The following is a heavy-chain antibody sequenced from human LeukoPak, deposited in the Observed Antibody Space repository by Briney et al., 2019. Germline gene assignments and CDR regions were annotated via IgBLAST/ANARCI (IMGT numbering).Heavy chain of an antibody. J-gene: IGHJ5*02. Sequence: PSETLSLTCSVSGYSIISGYYWGWIRQPPGKGLEWIGSIYHSGSTYYNPSLKSRVTISVDTSKNQFSLKLSSVTAADTAVYYCARDDYYDSSGYYYGHWFDPWGQGTLVTVSS. CDR3: ARDDYYDSSGYYYGHWFDP. D-gene: IGHD3-22*01. CDR2: IYHSGST. CDR1: GYSIISGYY. V-gene: IGHV4-38-2*02.